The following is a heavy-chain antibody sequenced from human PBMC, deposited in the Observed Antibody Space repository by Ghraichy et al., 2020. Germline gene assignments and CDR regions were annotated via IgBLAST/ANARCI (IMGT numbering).Heavy chain of an antibody. D-gene: IGHD3-3*01. CDR2: IHSNGQT. CDR1: GFFISSGYY. J-gene: IGHJ5*02. V-gene: IGHV4-38-2*02. Sequence: SETLSLTCSVSGFFISSGYYWAWIRQPPGQGLEWIATIHSNGQTHYSPSLNSRVTISMDTSKNHFSLELRSVTAADTAVYYCARDPLGVKDDNRFDPWGQGMLVTVSS. CDR3: ARDPLGVKDDNRFDP.